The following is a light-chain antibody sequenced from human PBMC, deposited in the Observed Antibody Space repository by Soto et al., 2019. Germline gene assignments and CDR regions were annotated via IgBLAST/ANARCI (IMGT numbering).Light chain of an antibody. Sequence: DIVLTQSPATLSLSPGERATLSCRASQSVGSYLAWYRHKPGQAPRLLIYDASNRATGIPARFSGSGSGTDFTLTIGSLEPEDFAVYYCQQRTNRLLTFGGGTKVEI. CDR3: QQRTNRLLT. CDR2: DAS. CDR1: QSVGSY. J-gene: IGKJ4*01. V-gene: IGKV3-11*01.